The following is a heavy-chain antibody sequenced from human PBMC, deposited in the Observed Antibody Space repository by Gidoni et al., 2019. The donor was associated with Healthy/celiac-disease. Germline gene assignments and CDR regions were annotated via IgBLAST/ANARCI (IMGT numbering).Heavy chain of an antibody. CDR1: GFTFSSYG. J-gene: IGHJ6*02. CDR3: AKDASGTYSSSWYTLYGMDV. V-gene: IGHV3-30*18. CDR2: ISYDGSNK. D-gene: IGHD6-13*01. Sequence: QVQLVESGGGVVQPGRSLRLSCAASGFTFSSYGMHWVRQAPGKGLEWVAVISYDGSNKYYADSVKGRFTISRDNSKNTLYLQMNSLRAEDTAVYYCAKDASGTYSSSWYTLYGMDVWGQGTTVTVSS.